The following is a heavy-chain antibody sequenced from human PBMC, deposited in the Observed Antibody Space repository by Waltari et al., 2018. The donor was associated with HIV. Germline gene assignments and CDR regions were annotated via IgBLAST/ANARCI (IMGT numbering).Heavy chain of an antibody. J-gene: IGHJ6*02. V-gene: IGHV3-21*01. CDR2: SCSSSSYV. D-gene: IGHD6-13*01. Sequence: EVQLVESGGGLVKPGGSLRRSCAASGLTFSSNSMTWVRQATGKGVKWFSASCSSSSYVDYADSVKGRFTISRDNAKNSLYLQRNSLRAEDTSVYYCARDVDIAAAGGRDVWGQGTTVTVSS. CDR1: GLTFSSNS. CDR3: ARDVDIAAAGGRDV.